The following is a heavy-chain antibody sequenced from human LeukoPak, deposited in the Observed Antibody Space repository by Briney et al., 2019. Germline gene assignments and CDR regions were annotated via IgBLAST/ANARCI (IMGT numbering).Heavy chain of an antibody. Sequence: ASVKVSCKASGYTFTSYGISWVRQAPGQGLEWMGWISAYNGNTNYAQKLQGRVTMTTDTSTSTAYMELRSLRSDDTAVYYCARDWPYSGYVGKFDYWGQGTLVTVSS. CDR3: ARDWPYSGYVGKFDY. J-gene: IGHJ4*02. CDR2: ISAYNGNT. V-gene: IGHV1-18*01. D-gene: IGHD5-12*01. CDR1: GYTFTSYG.